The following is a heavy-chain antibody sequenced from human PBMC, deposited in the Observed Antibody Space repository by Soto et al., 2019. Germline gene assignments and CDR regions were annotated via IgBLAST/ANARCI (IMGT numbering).Heavy chain of an antibody. Sequence: RASVKVSCKASGGTFSSYAISWVRQAPGQGLEWMGGIIPIFGTANYAQKFQGRVTITADESTSTAYMELSSLRSEDTAVYYCARGLRGSGGPPRRSDYYYGMDVWGQGTTVTVSS. CDR3: ARGLRGSGGPPRRSDYYYGMDV. CDR2: IIPIFGTA. D-gene: IGHD3-10*01. CDR1: GGTFSSYA. V-gene: IGHV1-69*13. J-gene: IGHJ6*02.